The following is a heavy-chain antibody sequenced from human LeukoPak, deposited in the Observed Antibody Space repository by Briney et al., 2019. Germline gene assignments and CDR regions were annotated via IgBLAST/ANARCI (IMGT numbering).Heavy chain of an antibody. Sequence: ASVKVSCKASGYTFTDYYMHWVRQAPGQGLEWMGWIHPKSGDTNYAQKFQGRVTMARDTSISTAYMELSRLTSDDTAVYYCARDYYGSGSFSGHWGQGTLVTVSS. J-gene: IGHJ4*02. V-gene: IGHV1-2*02. CDR3: ARDYYGSGSFSGH. CDR1: GYTFTDYY. CDR2: IHPKSGDT. D-gene: IGHD3-10*01.